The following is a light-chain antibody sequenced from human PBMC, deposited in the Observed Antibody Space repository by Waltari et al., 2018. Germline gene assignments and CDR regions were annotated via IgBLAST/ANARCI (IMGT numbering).Light chain of an antibody. J-gene: IGLJ1*01. CDR1: TSDVGSYDL. V-gene: IGLV2-23*02. CDR2: EVY. Sequence: QSALTQPASVSGTPGQSITISCTGTTSDVGSYDLVSWYQQHPGEAPKLLICEVYKRPPDHSRRFSGSKSGRAASVTISGLQPEEGADYYCCSYAGRGTYVFGSGTKVTV. CDR3: CSYAGRGTYV.